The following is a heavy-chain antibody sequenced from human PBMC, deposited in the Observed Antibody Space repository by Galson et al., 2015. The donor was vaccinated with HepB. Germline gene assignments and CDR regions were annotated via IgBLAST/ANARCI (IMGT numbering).Heavy chain of an antibody. CDR1: GFTFGDFA. J-gene: IGHJ5*02. Sequence: SLRLSCATSGFTFGDFAMSWFRQAPGKGLEWVGFIRSKAYGGTTKYAASVKGRLSISRDDSKSIAYLQMNSLKTEDTAVYYCSREDVGDYSKWFDPWGQGTLVTVSS. CDR2: IRSKAYGGTT. D-gene: IGHD4-11*01. CDR3: SREDVGDYSKWFDP. V-gene: IGHV3-49*03.